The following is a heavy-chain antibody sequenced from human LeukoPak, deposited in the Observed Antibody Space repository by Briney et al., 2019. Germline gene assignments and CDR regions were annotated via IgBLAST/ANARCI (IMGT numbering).Heavy chain of an antibody. Sequence: GGSLRLSCAASGFTFSSYSMNWVRRAPGKGLEWVSSISSSSSYIYYADSVKGRFTISRDNAKNSLYLQMNSLRAEDTAVYYCARGVVGATEDYWGQGTLVTVPS. J-gene: IGHJ4*02. CDR2: ISSSSSYI. V-gene: IGHV3-21*01. CDR3: ARGVVGATEDY. CDR1: GFTFSSYS. D-gene: IGHD1-26*01.